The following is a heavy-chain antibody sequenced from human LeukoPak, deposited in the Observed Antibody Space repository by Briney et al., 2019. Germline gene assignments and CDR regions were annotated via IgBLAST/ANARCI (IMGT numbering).Heavy chain of an antibody. Sequence: GGSLRLSCAASGFTVSSNYMSWVRQAPGKGLEWVSVIYSGGSTYYADSVKGRFTISRDNAKNSLYLQMNSLRAEDTAVYYCARLYSSGWYGPFDYWGQGTLVTVSS. CDR1: GFTVSSNY. CDR3: ARLYSSGWYGPFDY. D-gene: IGHD6-19*01. CDR2: IYSGGST. J-gene: IGHJ4*02. V-gene: IGHV3-53*01.